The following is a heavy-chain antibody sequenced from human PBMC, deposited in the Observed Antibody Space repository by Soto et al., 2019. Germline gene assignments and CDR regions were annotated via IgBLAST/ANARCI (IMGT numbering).Heavy chain of an antibody. Sequence: GGSLRLSCAASAFTFSSYWMHWVRQAPGKGLVWVSRINSDGSSTNYADSVKGRFTISRDNAKNTLYLQMNSLRAEDTAVYNCARGPPVESSSGYFNYWGQGTLVTVSS. D-gene: IGHD3-22*01. CDR3: ARGPPVESSSGYFNY. CDR1: AFTFSSYW. CDR2: INSDGSST. J-gene: IGHJ4*02. V-gene: IGHV3-74*01.